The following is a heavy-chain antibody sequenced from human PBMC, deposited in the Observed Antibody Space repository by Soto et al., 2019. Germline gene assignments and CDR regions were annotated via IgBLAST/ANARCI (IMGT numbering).Heavy chain of an antibody. CDR1: GGSISSGGYY. CDR3: ASSIGCGGDCYTHYYYYGMDV. D-gene: IGHD2-21*02. J-gene: IGHJ6*02. CDR2: IYYSGST. Sequence: SETLSLTCTVSGGSISSGGYYWSWIRQHPGKGLEWIGYIYYSGSTYYNPSLKSRVTISVDTSKNQFSLKLSSVTAADTAVYYCASSIGCGGDCYTHYYYYGMDVWGQGTTVTVSS. V-gene: IGHV4-31*03.